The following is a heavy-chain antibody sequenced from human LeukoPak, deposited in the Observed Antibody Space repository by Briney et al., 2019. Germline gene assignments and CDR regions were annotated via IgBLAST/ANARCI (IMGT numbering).Heavy chain of an antibody. Sequence: PGGSLRLSCAASGFTFSDYYMSWIRQAPGKGLEWVSYISSSGSTIYYADSVKGRFTISRDNAKNSLYLQMNSLRAEDTAVYYCAREPNYYDSSGYPAPTGYWGQGTLVTVSS. CDR2: ISSSGSTI. D-gene: IGHD3-22*01. J-gene: IGHJ4*02. CDR3: AREPNYYDSSGYPAPTGY. CDR1: GFTFSDYY. V-gene: IGHV3-11*01.